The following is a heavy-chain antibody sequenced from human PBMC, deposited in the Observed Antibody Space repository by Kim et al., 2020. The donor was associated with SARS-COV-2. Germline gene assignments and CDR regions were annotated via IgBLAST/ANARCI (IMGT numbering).Heavy chain of an antibody. V-gene: IGHV3-73*01. J-gene: IGHJ4*02. Sequence: ASVKGRFTISTDDSKNTSYLQMNSLKTEDTAVYYCTRLSFDYGDYGGSDYWGQGTLVTVSS. D-gene: IGHD4-17*01. CDR3: TRLSFDYGDYGGSDY.